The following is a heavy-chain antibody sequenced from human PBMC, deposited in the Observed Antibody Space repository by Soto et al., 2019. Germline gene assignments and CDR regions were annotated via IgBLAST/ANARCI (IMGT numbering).Heavy chain of an antibody. CDR3: ARIPAVRPADY. V-gene: IGHV4-34*01. J-gene: IGHJ4*02. CDR2: INHSGST. Sequence: SETLSLTCAVYGGSFSGYYWSWIRQPPGKGLEWIGEINHSGSTNYNPSLKSRVTISVDTSKNQFSLKLSSVTAADTAVYYCARIPAVRPADYWGQGTLVTVSS. CDR1: GGSFSGYY. D-gene: IGHD2-2*01.